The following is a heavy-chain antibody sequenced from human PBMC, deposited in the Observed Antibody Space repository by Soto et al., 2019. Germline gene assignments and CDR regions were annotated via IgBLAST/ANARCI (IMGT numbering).Heavy chain of an antibody. CDR1: GGSFSGYY. J-gene: IGHJ4*02. CDR2: INHSGST. CDR3: ARFNYYDSSGYYYFDY. Sequence: PSETLSLTCAVYGGSFSGYYWTWIRQPPGTGLEWIGEINHSGSTNYNPSLKSRVTISVDTSKNQFSLKLSSVTAADTAVYYCARFNYYDSSGYYYFDYWGQGTLVTVSS. V-gene: IGHV4-34*01. D-gene: IGHD3-22*01.